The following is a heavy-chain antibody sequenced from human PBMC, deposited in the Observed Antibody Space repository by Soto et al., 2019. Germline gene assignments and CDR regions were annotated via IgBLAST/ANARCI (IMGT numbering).Heavy chain of an antibody. CDR1: RGTFSSYA. CDR2: IIPIFGTA. Sequence: SFKVSCKASRGTFSSYAISWVRQSPGQGLEWMGGIIPIFGTANYAQKFQGRVTITADESTSTAYMELSSLRSEDTAVYYCAREPTVTTEYYYYYGMDVWGQGTTVTVSS. V-gene: IGHV1-69*13. D-gene: IGHD4-17*01. J-gene: IGHJ6*02. CDR3: AREPTVTTEYYYYYGMDV.